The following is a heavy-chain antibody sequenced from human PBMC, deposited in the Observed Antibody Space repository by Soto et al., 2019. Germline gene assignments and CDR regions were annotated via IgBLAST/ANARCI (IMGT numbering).Heavy chain of an antibody. J-gene: IGHJ6*02. V-gene: IGHV5-10-1*01. D-gene: IGHD3-3*01. CDR2: IDPSDSYT. CDR1: GYSFTSYW. CDR3: ARQNFWSGYYTSSNYYSYGMDV. Sequence: GESLKISCKVSGYSFTSYWISWLRQMPGKVLEWMGRIDPSDSYTNYSPSFQGHVTISADKSISTAYLQWSSLKASDTAMYYCARQNFWSGYYTSSNYYSYGMDVWGQGTTVTLSS.